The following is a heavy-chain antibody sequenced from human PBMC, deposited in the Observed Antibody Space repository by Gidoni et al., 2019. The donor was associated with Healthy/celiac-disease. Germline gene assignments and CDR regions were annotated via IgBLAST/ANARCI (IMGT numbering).Heavy chain of an antibody. D-gene: IGHD6-19*01. CDR2: ISYDGSNK. Sequence: QVQLVESGGGVVQPGRSLRLSCAASGFTFSSYGMHWVRQAPGKGLEWVAVISYDGSNKYYADSVKGRFTISRDNSKNTLYLQTNSLRAEDAAVYYCAKARVRVAGTGPVDYWGQGTLVTVSS. CDR1: GFTFSSYG. V-gene: IGHV3-30*18. J-gene: IGHJ4*02. CDR3: AKARVRVAGTGPVDY.